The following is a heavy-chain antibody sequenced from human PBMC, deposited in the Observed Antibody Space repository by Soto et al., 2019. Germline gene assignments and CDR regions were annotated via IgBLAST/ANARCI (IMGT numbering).Heavy chain of an antibody. Sequence: PWETLAPSCTVAGGSINTNSYYWGWILQPPGKGLEWIGRIYYSGSTYYNPSLRSRITISVHTSRNQSSLKLSTVTAEDTAVYYCARHPVSQYYYASSGYARDFDSWRQGILL. CDR1: GGSINTNSYY. CDR3: ARHPVSQYYYASSGYARDFDS. J-gene: IGHJ4*02. V-gene: IGHV4-39*01. D-gene: IGHD3-22*01. CDR2: IYYSGST.